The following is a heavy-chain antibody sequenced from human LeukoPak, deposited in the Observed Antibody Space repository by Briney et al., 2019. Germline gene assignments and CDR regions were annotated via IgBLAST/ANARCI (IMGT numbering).Heavy chain of an antibody. CDR3: AKDYYDSSEGWFDP. CDR2: IYSSGST. Sequence: SETLSLTCSVSGGAIIAFYWNWIRQPAGKGLEWIGRIYSSGSTKYNPSLKSRVTMSVDTSKNQFSLKLSSVTAADTAVYYCAKDYYDSSEGWFDPWGQGTLATVSS. J-gene: IGHJ5*02. D-gene: IGHD3-22*01. V-gene: IGHV4-4*07. CDR1: GGAIIAFY.